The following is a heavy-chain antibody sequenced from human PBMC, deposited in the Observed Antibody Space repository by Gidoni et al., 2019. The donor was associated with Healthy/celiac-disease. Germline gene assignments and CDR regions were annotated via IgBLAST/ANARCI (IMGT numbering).Heavy chain of an antibody. J-gene: IGHJ6*02. CDR2: IYSGGST. CDR1: GFTVSSNY. CDR3: ARAAVTGWFGELFQYYYYGMDV. V-gene: IGHV3-53*01. D-gene: IGHD3-10*01. Sequence: EVQLVESGGGLIQPGGSLRLSCAASGFTVSSNYMSWVRQAPGKGLEWVSVIYSGGSTYYADSVKGLFTISRDNSKNTLYLQMNSLRAEDTAVYYCARAAVTGWFGELFQYYYYGMDVWGQGTTVTVSS.